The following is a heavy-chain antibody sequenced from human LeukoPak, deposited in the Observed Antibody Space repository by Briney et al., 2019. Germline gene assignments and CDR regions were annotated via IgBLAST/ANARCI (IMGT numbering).Heavy chain of an antibody. CDR1: GGSISSYY. CDR3: ARQRYFNY. Sequence: SETLSLTCTVSGGSISSYYWSWIRQPPGKGLEWIGYIYSGSTNYNPSLNSRVTISVDTSKNQFSLKLSSVTAADTAVYYCARQRYFNYWGQGTLVTVSS. CDR2: IYSGST. J-gene: IGHJ4*02. V-gene: IGHV4-59*08.